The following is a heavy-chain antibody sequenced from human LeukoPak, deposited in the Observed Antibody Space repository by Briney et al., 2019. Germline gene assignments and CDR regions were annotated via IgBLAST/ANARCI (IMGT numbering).Heavy chain of an antibody. D-gene: IGHD3-10*01. CDR3: ASLDGYYYGSGSYPGGAFDI. Sequence: QTGGSLRLSCAASGFTFSSYAMSWVRQAPGKGLEWVSAISGSGVSTYYADSVKGRFTISRDNSKNTLYLQMNSLRAEDTAVYYCASLDGYYYGSGSYPGGAFDIWGQGTMVTVSS. CDR1: GFTFSSYA. J-gene: IGHJ3*02. V-gene: IGHV3-23*01. CDR2: ISGSGVST.